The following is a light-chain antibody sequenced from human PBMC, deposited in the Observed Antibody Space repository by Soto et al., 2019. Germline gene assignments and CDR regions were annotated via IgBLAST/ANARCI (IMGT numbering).Light chain of an antibody. Sequence: AIQMTQSPSSLFASVGARVTITCRASQGIRNDLGWYQQKPGKAPKLLIYAASSSQSGVPSRFSGSGSGTDFTLTISSLQPEDFATYYCLQDYSYPFTVGPGTKVDIK. CDR2: AAS. CDR3: LQDYSYPFT. V-gene: IGKV1-6*01. J-gene: IGKJ3*01. CDR1: QGIRND.